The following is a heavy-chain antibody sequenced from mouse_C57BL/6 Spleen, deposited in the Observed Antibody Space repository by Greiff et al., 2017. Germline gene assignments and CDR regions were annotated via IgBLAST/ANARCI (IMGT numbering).Heavy chain of an antibody. CDR3: ARGGGTTVVAKAY. Sequence: QVQLQQPGAELVKPGASVKLSCKASGYTFTSYWMHWVKQRPGQGLEWIGMIHPNSGSTNSNEKFKSKATLTVDKSSSTAYMQLSSLTSEDSAVYYCARGGGTTVVAKAYWGQGTLVTVSA. D-gene: IGHD1-1*01. V-gene: IGHV1-64*01. J-gene: IGHJ3*01. CDR2: IHPNSGST. CDR1: GYTFTSYW.